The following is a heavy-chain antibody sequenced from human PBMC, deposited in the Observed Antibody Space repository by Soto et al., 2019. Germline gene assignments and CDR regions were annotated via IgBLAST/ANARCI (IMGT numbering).Heavy chain of an antibody. D-gene: IGHD2-2*01. CDR2: ISSSSSYI. CDR3: ARDWDCSSTSCSYPPSFDY. Sequence: GGSLRLSCAASGNIFTGYSMNWVRQAPGKGLEWVSSISSSSSYIYYADSVKGRFTISRDNAKNSLYLQMNSLRAEDTAVYYCARDWDCSSTSCSYPPSFDYWGQGTLVTVSS. J-gene: IGHJ4*02. CDR1: GNIFTGYS. V-gene: IGHV3-21*01.